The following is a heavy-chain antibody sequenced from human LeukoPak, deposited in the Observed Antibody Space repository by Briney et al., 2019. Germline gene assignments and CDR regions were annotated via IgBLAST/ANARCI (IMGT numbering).Heavy chain of an antibody. CDR1: GFTFSSYA. V-gene: IGHV3-30*04. J-gene: IGHJ4*02. CDR2: ISYDGSNK. Sequence: PGGSLRLSCAASGFTFSSYAMHWVRQAPGKGLEWVAVISYDGSNKYYADSVKGRFTISRDNSKNTLYLQMNSLRAEDTAVYYCARDHFINVVVPAAIDYWGQGTLVTVSS. D-gene: IGHD2-2*01. CDR3: ARDHFINVVVPAAIDY.